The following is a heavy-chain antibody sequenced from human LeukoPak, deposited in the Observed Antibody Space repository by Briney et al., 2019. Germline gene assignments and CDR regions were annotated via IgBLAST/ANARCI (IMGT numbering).Heavy chain of an antibody. CDR2: IYYSGST. V-gene: IGHV4-59*01. J-gene: IGHJ2*01. CDR3: ARSLRIAVAGTYPSYFDL. Sequence: SETLPLTCTVSGGSISSYYWSWIRQPPGKGLEWIGYIYYSGSTNYNPSLKSRVTISVDTSKNQFSLKLSSVTAADTAVYYCARSLRIAVAGTYPSYFDLWGRGTLVTVSS. D-gene: IGHD6-19*01. CDR1: GGSISSYY.